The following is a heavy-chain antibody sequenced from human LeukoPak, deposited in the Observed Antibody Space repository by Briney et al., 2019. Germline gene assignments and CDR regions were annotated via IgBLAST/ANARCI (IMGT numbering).Heavy chain of an antibody. CDR3: AREGYYDYVWGSYPLDY. V-gene: IGHV1-18*01. CDR1: GYTFTSYG. D-gene: IGHD3-16*01. CDR2: ISAYNGNT. J-gene: IGHJ4*02. Sequence: ASVKASCKASGYTFTSYGISWVRQAPGQGLEWMGWISAYNGNTNYAQKLQGRVTMTTDTSTSTAYMELRSLRSDDTAVYYCAREGYYDYVWGSYPLDYWGQGTLVTVSS.